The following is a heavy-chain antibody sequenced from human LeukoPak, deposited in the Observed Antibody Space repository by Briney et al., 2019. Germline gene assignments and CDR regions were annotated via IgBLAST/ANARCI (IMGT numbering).Heavy chain of an antibody. CDR1: GFTVSSNY. J-gene: IGHJ4*02. V-gene: IGHV3-66*01. CDR3: ARGTVTMVDY. Sequence: GGSLRLSCAASGFTVSSNYMSWVRQAPGRGLEWASVIYSGDSTYYADSVKGRFTISRDNSKNTLFLQMNSLRAGDTAVYYCARGTVTMVDYWGQGTLVTVSS. CDR2: IYSGDST. D-gene: IGHD3-10*01.